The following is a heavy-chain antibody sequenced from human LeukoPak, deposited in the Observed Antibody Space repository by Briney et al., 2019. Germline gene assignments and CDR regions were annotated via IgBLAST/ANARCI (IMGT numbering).Heavy chain of an antibody. J-gene: IGHJ6*03. CDR2: IYTSGST. CDR3: ARRRMAGTSDYYYMDV. Sequence: SETLSLTCTVSGGSIRSGSCYWSWIRQPAGKGLEWIGRIYTSGSTNYNPSLKSRVSISVDTSKNQFSLKLSSVTAADTAVYYCARRRMAGTSDYYYMDVWGKGTTVTVSS. D-gene: IGHD6-19*01. V-gene: IGHV4-61*02. CDR1: GGSIRSGSCY.